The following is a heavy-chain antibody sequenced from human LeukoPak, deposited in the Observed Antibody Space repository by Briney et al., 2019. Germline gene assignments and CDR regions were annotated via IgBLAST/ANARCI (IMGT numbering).Heavy chain of an antibody. CDR2: ISAYNGNT. CDR1: GYTFTSYG. CDR3: ARAPIFHSLLGWFDP. Sequence: ASVKVSCKASGYTFTSYGISWVRQAPGQGLEWMGWISAYNGNTNYAQKLQGRVTMTTDTSTSTAYMELRSLRSDDTAVYYRARAPIFHSLLGWFDPWGQGTLVTVSS. V-gene: IGHV1-18*01. J-gene: IGHJ5*02. D-gene: IGHD1-26*01.